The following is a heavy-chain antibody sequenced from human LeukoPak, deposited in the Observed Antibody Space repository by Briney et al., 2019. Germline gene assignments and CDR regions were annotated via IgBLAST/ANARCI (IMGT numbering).Heavy chain of an antibody. Sequence: GASVKVSCKASGGTFSSYTISWVGQAPGQGLEGMGRIIPILGIANYAQKFQGRVTITADKSTSTAYMELSSLRSEDTAVYYCARDYFEPYYFDYWGQGTLVTVSS. V-gene: IGHV1-69*04. CDR2: IIPILGIA. J-gene: IGHJ4*02. CDR1: GGTFSSYT. D-gene: IGHD1-14*01. CDR3: ARDYFEPYYFDY.